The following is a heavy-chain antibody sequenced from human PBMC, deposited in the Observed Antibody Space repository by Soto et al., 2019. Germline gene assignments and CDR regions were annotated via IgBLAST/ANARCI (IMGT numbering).Heavy chain of an antibody. Sequence: VQLVQSGAEVKQPGSSVKVSCKASGGTFSSYTVTWVRQAPGQGLEWMGGFVPIVGTTDYSQNFQGRLTITADESATTGYRELSSLTSDDTDRYYCAIGSTYSGEFEFWGQGTLVTVSS. CDR1: GGTFSSYT. V-gene: IGHV1-69*01. D-gene: IGHD1-26*01. J-gene: IGHJ4*02. CDR2: FVPIVGTT. CDR3: AIGSTYSGEFEF.